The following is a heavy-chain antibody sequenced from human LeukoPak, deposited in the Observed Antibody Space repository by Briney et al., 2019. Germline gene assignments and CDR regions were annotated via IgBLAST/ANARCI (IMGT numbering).Heavy chain of an antibody. V-gene: IGHV4-34*01. Sequence: SETLSLTCAVYGGSFSGYYWSWIRQPPGKGLEWIGEINHSGSTNYNPSLKSRVTISVDTSKNPFSLKLSSVTAADTAVYYCARGRVRYCSGGSCYSDGYFQHWGQGTLVTVSS. CDR3: ARGRVRYCSGGSCYSDGYFQH. CDR1: GGSFSGYY. CDR2: INHSGST. J-gene: IGHJ1*01. D-gene: IGHD2-15*01.